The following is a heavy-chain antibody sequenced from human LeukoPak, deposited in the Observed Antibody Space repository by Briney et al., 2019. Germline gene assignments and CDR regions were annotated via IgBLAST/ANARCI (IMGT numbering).Heavy chain of an antibody. J-gene: IGHJ6*03. V-gene: IGHV4-39*07. CDR3: ARGYSITHYYYYYMDV. CDR1: GGSISSSSYY. Sequence: SETLSLTCTVSGGSISSSSYYWSWIRQPPGKGLEWIGEINHSGSTNYNPSLKSRVTISVDTSKNQFSLKLSSVTAADTAVYYCARGYSITHYYYYYMDVWGKGTTVTVSS. CDR2: INHSGST. D-gene: IGHD6-13*01.